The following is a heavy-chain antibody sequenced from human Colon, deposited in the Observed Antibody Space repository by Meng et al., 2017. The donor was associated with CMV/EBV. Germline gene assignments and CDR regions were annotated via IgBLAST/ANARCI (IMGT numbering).Heavy chain of an antibody. D-gene: IGHD1-26*01. V-gene: IGHV3-21*01. CDR2: ISSSSSYI. J-gene: IGHJ4*02. CDR3: ARSGVGAGDY. Sequence: GESLKISCAASGFTFSSYSMNWVRQAPGKVLEWVSSISSSSSYIYYADSVKGRFTISRDNAKNSLYLQMNSLRAEDTAVYYCARSGVGAGDYWGQGTLVTVSS. CDR1: GFTFSSYS.